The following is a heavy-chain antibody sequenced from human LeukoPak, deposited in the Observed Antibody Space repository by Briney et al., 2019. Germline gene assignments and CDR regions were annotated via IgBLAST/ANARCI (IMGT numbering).Heavy chain of an antibody. Sequence: GGSLRLSCAASGFTFSNHGMNWVRQAPGKGLEWVSGISPSCDITYYADSVKGRFTISRDNSKNTLYLQMNSLRAEDTAVYYCARDLKGSYGYYGYWGQGTLVTVSS. CDR2: ISPSCDIT. J-gene: IGHJ4*02. D-gene: IGHD5-18*01. CDR1: GFTFSNHG. CDR3: ARDLKGSYGYYGY. V-gene: IGHV3-23*01.